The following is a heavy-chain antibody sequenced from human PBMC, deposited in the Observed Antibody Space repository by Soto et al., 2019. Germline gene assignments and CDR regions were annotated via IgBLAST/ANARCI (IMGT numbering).Heavy chain of an antibody. Sequence: VQLVESGGGVVQPGRSLRLSCAASGFTFSSYGMHWVRQAPGKGLEWVAVIWYDGSNKYYADSVKGRFTISRDNSKNTLYLQMNSLRAEDTAVYYCARGVTMVRGWFDPWGQGTLVTVSS. J-gene: IGHJ5*02. CDR1: GFTFSSYG. CDR2: IWYDGSNK. D-gene: IGHD3-10*01. V-gene: IGHV3-33*01. CDR3: ARGVTMVRGWFDP.